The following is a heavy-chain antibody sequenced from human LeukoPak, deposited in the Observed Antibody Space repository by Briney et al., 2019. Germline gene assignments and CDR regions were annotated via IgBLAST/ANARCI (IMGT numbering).Heavy chain of an antibody. CDR3: ARDPLRDYVWGSYFD. CDR2: IIPIFGTA. J-gene: IGHJ4*02. D-gene: IGHD3-16*01. Sequence: SVKVSCKASGGTFSSYAISWVRQAPGQGLEWMGRIIPIFGTANYAQKFQGRVTITTDESTSTAYVELSSLRSEDTAVYYCARDPLRDYVWGSYFDWGQGTLVTVSS. V-gene: IGHV1-69*05. CDR1: GGTFSSYA.